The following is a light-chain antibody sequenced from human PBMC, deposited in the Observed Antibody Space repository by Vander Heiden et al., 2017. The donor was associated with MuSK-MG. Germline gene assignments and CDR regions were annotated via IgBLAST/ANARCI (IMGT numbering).Light chain of an antibody. V-gene: IGLV3-1*01. Sequence: SYEVTQPPSVSVSPGQTASITCSGDKLGDKYSSWYQQKPGQSPVMVIYKDTTRPAGIPERFSGSNSGNTATLTISGTQAMDEADYYCQAWDSSTVVFGGGTKLTVL. CDR3: QAWDSSTVV. J-gene: IGLJ2*01. CDR2: KDT. CDR1: KLGDKY.